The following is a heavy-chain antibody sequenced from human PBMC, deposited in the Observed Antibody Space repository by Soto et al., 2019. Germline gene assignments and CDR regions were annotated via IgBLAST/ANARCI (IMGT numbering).Heavy chain of an antibody. D-gene: IGHD2-8*01. Sequence: ASVKVSCKASGYTFTSYDINWVRQATGQGLEWMGWMNPNSGNTGYAQKYQGRVTMTRNTSISTAYMELSSLRSEDTAVYYCARGYCTNGVCRRPFDYWGQGTLVTVSS. CDR3: ARGYCTNGVCRRPFDY. V-gene: IGHV1-8*01. CDR1: GYTFTSYD. J-gene: IGHJ4*02. CDR2: MNPNSGNT.